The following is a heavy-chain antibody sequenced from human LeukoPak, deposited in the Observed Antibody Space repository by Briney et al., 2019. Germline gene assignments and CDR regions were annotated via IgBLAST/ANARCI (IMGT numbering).Heavy chain of an antibody. J-gene: IGHJ4*02. V-gene: IGHV4-39*01. CDR2: MFYRGST. D-gene: IGHD1-26*01. CDR1: GVSISTSTYY. Sequence: PSETLSLTCTVSGVSISTSTYYWAWIRRPPGKGLEWIGSMFYRGSTYYNPSLKSRVTISVDTSKNQFSLKLSSVTASDTAIFYCARQGGWGGAASLIEYWGQGTLVTVSS. CDR3: ARQGGWGGAASLIEY.